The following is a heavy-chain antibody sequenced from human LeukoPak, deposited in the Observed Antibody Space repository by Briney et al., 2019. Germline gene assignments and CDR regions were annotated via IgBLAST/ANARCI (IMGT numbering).Heavy chain of an antibody. CDR3: ARHRYSSGWSNFDY. J-gene: IGHJ4*02. D-gene: IGHD6-19*01. CDR2: IIPIFGTA. V-gene: IGHV1-69*06. CDR1: GGTFSSYA. Sequence: ASVKVSCKASGGTFSSYAISWVRQAPGQGFEWMGGIIPIFGTANYAQKFQGRVTITADKSTSTAYMELSSLRSEDTAVYYCARHRYSSGWSNFDYWGQGTLVTVSS.